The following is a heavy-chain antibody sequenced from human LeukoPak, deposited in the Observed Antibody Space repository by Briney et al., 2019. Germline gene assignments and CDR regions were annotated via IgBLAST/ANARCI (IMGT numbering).Heavy chain of an antibody. J-gene: IGHJ5*02. Sequence: GGSLRLSCAASGFTFSSYAMHWVRQAPGKGLEWVAVISYDGSNKYYADSVKGRFTISRDNSKNTLYLQMNSLRAEDTAAYYCARTSADIVLMVYAIEGWFDPWGQGTLVTVSS. D-gene: IGHD2-8*01. CDR1: GFTFSSYA. CDR2: ISYDGSNK. CDR3: ARTSADIVLMVYAIEGWFDP. V-gene: IGHV3-30-3*01.